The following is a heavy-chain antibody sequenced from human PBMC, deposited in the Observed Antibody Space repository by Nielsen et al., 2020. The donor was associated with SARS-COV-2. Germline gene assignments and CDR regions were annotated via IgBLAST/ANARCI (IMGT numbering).Heavy chain of an antibody. J-gene: IGHJ6*02. CDR1: GFTFSSYE. CDR3: ARWGIDCSSTSCYPIPYYYYGMDV. CDR2: ISSSGSTI. V-gene: IGHV3-48*03. Sequence: GGSLRLSCAASGFTFSSYEMNWVRQAPGKGLEWVSYISSSGSTIYYADSVKGRFTISRDNSKNTLYLQMNSLRAEDTAVYYYARWGIDCSSTSCYPIPYYYYGMDVWGQGTTVTVSS. D-gene: IGHD2-2*01.